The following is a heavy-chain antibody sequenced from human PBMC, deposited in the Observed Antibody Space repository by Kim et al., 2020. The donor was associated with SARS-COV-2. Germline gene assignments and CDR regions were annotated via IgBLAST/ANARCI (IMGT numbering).Heavy chain of an antibody. J-gene: IGHJ4*02. Sequence: GGSLRLSCAASGFTVSTNYMSWVRQAPGKGLEWISIIYSGGNTYYADSVKGRFTISRDNSKNKLYLQMNSLRAEATAVYYCTRDTRRISDPLDWGQGTLPTVSS. CDR3: TRDTRRISDPLD. V-gene: IGHV3-53*01. CDR1: GFTVSTNY. CDR2: IYSGGNT. D-gene: IGHD2-15*01.